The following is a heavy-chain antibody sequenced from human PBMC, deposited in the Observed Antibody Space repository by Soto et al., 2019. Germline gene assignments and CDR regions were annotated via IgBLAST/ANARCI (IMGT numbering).Heavy chain of an antibody. D-gene: IGHD4-4*01. V-gene: IGHV3-23*01. CDR1: GFTFSSYS. Sequence: EVQLLETGGGLVQPGGSLRLSCAASGFTFSSYSMTWVRQAPGKGLEWVSAISGSGVRTFYADSVKGRFTVSRANSENTLYVQMTSLRAEDTAVYFCARHLDDYNVAALDYWGQGTLVTVSS. CDR2: ISGSGVRT. CDR3: ARHLDDYNVAALDY. J-gene: IGHJ4*02.